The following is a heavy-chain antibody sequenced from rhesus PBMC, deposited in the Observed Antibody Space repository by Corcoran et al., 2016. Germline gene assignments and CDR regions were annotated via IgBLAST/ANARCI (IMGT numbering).Heavy chain of an antibody. V-gene: IGHV4-169*02. CDR3: ARDLAAAGTFDF. D-gene: IGHD6-25*01. CDR2: IYGSCSST. J-gene: IGHJ3*01. Sequence: QLQLQESGPGLVKPSETLSVTCAVSGGSISSSYWSWIRQAPGKGLEWIGYIYGSCSSTNNNPSLKSRVTLSVDTSQNQLSLKLSSLTTADTAVYYCARDLAAAGTFDFWRQGLRVTISS. CDR1: GGSISSSY.